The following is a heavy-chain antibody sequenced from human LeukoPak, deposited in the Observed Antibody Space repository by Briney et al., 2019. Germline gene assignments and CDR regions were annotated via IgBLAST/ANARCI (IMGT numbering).Heavy chain of an antibody. CDR1: GYTFAGYY. J-gene: IGHJ4*02. V-gene: IGHV1-2*06. Sequence: ASVKVSCKASGYTFAGYYMHWVRQAPGQGLEWMGRINPNSGDTDYAQNFQGRVTMTGDTSISTAYMELSRLRSDDTAVYYCAREIGWVTRDFWGQGTLVTVSS. CDR2: INPNSGDT. D-gene: IGHD4-23*01. CDR3: AREIGWVTRDF.